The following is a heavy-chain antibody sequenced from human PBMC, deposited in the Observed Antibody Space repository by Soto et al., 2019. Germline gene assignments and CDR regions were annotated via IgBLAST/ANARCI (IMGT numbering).Heavy chain of an antibody. V-gene: IGHV3-30-3*01. D-gene: IGHD3-22*01. Sequence: GGSLRLSCAASGFTFSSYAMHWVRQAPGKGLEWVAVISYDGSNKYYADSVKGRFTISRDNSKNTLYLQMNSLRAEDTAVYYCARDTTYYYDSSGYEVRRLEYYFDYWGQGTLVTVSS. CDR2: ISYDGSNK. CDR3: ARDTTYYYDSSGYEVRRLEYYFDY. J-gene: IGHJ4*02. CDR1: GFTFSSYA.